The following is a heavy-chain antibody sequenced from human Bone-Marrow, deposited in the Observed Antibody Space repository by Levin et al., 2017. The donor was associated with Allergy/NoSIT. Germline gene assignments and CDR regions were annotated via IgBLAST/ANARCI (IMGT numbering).Heavy chain of an antibody. V-gene: IGHV3-9*01. D-gene: IGHD2-2*01. J-gene: IGHJ6*02. CDR3: AKNNCSSTSCYPAMDV. CDR1: GFTFDDYA. Sequence: GGSLRLSCAASGFTFDDYAMHWVRQAPGKGLEWVSGISWNSGSIGYADSVKGRFTISRDNAKNSLYLQMNSLRAEDTALYYCAKNNCSSTSCYPAMDVWGQGTTVTVSS. CDR2: ISWNSGSI.